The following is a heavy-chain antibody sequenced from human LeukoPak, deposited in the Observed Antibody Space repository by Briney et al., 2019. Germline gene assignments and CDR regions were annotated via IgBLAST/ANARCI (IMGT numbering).Heavy chain of an antibody. CDR2: ISTYNGNT. CDR3: ARVGADRDFDY. V-gene: IGHV1-18*01. J-gene: IGHJ4*02. CDR1: GYTFNRYD. D-gene: IGHD1-26*01. Sequence: ASVKVSCKASGYTFNRYDISWVRQAPGQGLEWMGWISTYNGNTNYAQNLQGRVTLTTDTSTSTAYMELRSLRSDDTAVYYCARVGADRDFDYWGQGTLVTVSS.